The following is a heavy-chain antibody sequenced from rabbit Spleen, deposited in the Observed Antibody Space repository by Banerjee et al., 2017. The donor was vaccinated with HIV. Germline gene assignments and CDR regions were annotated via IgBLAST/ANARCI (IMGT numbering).Heavy chain of an antibody. D-gene: IGHD4-2*01. CDR3: ASADSNSYGGATLNL. CDR1: GFSFSSSYW. CDR2: IYIGSTTI. J-gene: IGHJ4*01. Sequence: QQQLVESGGGLVKPGASLTLTCTASGFSFSSSYWIWWVRQAPGKGLEWIGCIYIGSTTIAYASWAKGRFTISKISSTTVTLQMTSLTAADTATYFCASADSNSYGGATLNLWGPGTLVTVS. V-gene: IGHV1S45*01.